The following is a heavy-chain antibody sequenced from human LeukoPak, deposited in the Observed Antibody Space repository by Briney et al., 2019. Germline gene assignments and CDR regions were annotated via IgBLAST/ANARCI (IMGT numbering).Heavy chain of an antibody. CDR2: IYSGGSI. J-gene: IGHJ4*02. V-gene: IGHV3-53*01. D-gene: IGHD5-18*01. Sequence: GGSLRLSCAVSGFTVSSNYMTWVRQAPGKGLEWVSVIYSGGSIYYADSVKGRFTISRDISKNTVDLQLNSLRAEDTAVYFCASGKETSMAQGYWGQGTLVTVSS. CDR3: ASGKETSMAQGY. CDR1: GFTVSSNY.